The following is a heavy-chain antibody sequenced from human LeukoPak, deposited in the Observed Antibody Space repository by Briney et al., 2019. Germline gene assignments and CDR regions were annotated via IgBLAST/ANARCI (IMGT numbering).Heavy chain of an antibody. CDR1: GGTFSNYA. CDR3: ARDSPGAHYYFDY. Sequence: ASVKVSCKASGGTFSNYAISWVRQAPGQGLEWMGRIIPILGIANYAQKFQGRVTITADKSTSTAYMELSSLRSEDTAVYYCARDSPGAHYYFDYWGQGTLVTVSS. D-gene: IGHD3-10*01. J-gene: IGHJ4*02. CDR2: IIPILGIA. V-gene: IGHV1-69*04.